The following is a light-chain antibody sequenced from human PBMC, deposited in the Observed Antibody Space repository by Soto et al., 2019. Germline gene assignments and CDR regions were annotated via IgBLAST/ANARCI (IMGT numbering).Light chain of an antibody. Sequence: EIVLTQSPATLSLSPGERATLSCRASQSVSSYLAWYQQKPGQAPRLLIYDASNRAIGIPARFSGSGSGTDFTLTISSLEPEDFAVYYCQQRSDWPPLTFGGGIKVEIK. CDR2: DAS. V-gene: IGKV3-11*01. CDR3: QQRSDWPPLT. CDR1: QSVSSY. J-gene: IGKJ4*01.